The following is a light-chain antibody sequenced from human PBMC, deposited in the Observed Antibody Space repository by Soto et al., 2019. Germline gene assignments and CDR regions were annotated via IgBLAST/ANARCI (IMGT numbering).Light chain of an antibody. CDR2: DAS. CDR3: QQYQNLWT. CDR1: QSVSSY. J-gene: IGKJ1*01. V-gene: IGKV3-11*01. Sequence: EIVLTHSPATLSLSPGEIATLSCRASQSVSSYLAWYQQKPGQAPRLLIYDASNRATGIPARFSGSGSGTDFILTISSLEPEDFAVYYCQQYQNLWTFGQGTKVDIK.